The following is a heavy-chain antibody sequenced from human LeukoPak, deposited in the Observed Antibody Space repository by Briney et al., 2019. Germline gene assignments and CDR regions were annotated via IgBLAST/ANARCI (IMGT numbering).Heavy chain of an antibody. Sequence: SVKVSCKASGYTFTSYAMNWVRQAPGQGLEWMGGIIPIFGTANYAQKFQGRVTITADESTSTAYMELSSLRSEDTAVYYCASFTVAGTGDNWFDPWGQGTLVTVSS. V-gene: IGHV1-69*13. J-gene: IGHJ5*02. CDR2: IIPIFGTA. D-gene: IGHD6-19*01. CDR3: ASFTVAGTGDNWFDP. CDR1: GYTFTSYA.